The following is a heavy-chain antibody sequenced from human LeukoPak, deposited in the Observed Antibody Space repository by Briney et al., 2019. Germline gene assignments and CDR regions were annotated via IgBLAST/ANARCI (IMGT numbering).Heavy chain of an antibody. CDR3: TTGPYGDYLPYY. CDR1: GFTFSNAW. D-gene: IGHD4-17*01. Sequence: GGSLRLSCAASGFTFSNAWMSWVRQAPGKGLEWVGRIKSKTDGGTTGYAAPVKGRFTISRDDSKNTLYLQMNSLKTEDTAVYYCTTGPYGDYLPYYWGQGTLVTVSS. V-gene: IGHV3-15*01. J-gene: IGHJ4*02. CDR2: IKSKTDGGTT.